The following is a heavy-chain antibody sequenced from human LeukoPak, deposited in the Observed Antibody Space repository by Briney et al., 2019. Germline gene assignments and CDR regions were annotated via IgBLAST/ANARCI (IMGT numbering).Heavy chain of an antibody. D-gene: IGHD2-15*01. CDR2: INHSGST. V-gene: IGHV4-34*01. Sequence: SETLSLTCAVYGGSFSGYYWSWIRQPPGKGLEWIGEINHSGSTNYNPSLKSRVTISVDTSKNQFSLKLSSVTAADTAVYYCAAAPYYFDYWGQGTLVTVSS. CDR1: GGSFSGYY. CDR3: AAAPYYFDY. J-gene: IGHJ4*02.